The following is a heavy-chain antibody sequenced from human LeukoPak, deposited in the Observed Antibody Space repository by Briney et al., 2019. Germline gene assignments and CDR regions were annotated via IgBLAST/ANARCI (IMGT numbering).Heavy chain of an antibody. CDR2: ISGSGGST. CDR3: AKVRRIELWFPLDY. V-gene: IGHV3-23*01. J-gene: IGHJ4*02. D-gene: IGHD5-18*01. Sequence: TGGSLRLSCAASGFTFSSYAMSGARPAPGKGLKWVSAISGSGGSTYYADSVKGRFTISRDNSKNTLYLQMNSLRAEDTAVDYSAKVRRIELWFPLDYWGQGTLVTVYS. CDR1: GFTFSSYA.